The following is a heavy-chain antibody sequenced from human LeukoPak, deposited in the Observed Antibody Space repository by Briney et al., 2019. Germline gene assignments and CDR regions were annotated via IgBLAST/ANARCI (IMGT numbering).Heavy chain of an antibody. Sequence: GASVKVSCKASGYTFTGYYMHWVRQAPGQGLEWMGRINPNSGGTNYAQKFQGRVTMTRDTSISTAYMELSRLRSDDTAVYYCARDLRAIRIQLWSHNWFDPWGQGTLVTVSS. V-gene: IGHV1-2*06. J-gene: IGHJ5*02. CDR1: GYTFTGYY. D-gene: IGHD5-18*01. CDR2: INPNSGGT. CDR3: ARDLRAIRIQLWSHNWFDP.